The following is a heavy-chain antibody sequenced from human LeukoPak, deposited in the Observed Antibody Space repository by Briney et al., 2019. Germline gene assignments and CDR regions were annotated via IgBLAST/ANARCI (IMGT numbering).Heavy chain of an antibody. D-gene: IGHD4-17*01. CDR2: ISGSGGST. Sequence: GGSLRLSCAASGFTLSSYSMNWVRQAPGKGLEWVSAISGSGGSTYYADSVKGRFTISRDNSKNTLYLQMNSLRAEDTAVYYCAKGSTVRNFDYWGQGTLVTVSS. CDR1: GFTLSSYS. CDR3: AKGSTVRNFDY. J-gene: IGHJ4*02. V-gene: IGHV3-23*01.